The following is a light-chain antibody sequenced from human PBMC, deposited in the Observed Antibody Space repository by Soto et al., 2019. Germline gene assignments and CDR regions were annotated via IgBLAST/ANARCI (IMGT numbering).Light chain of an antibody. V-gene: IGLV1-36*01. CDR1: RSNIGTNA. CDR3: AAWDDSLNGLV. J-gene: IGLJ3*02. Sequence: QSVLTQPPSASEAPRQRITISCSGSRSNIGTNAVNWYQQLPGKAPKLLIYYDDLLPSGVSDRFSGSKSGTSASLAISGLQSEDEADYYCAAWDDSLNGLVFGGGTKLTVL. CDR2: YDD.